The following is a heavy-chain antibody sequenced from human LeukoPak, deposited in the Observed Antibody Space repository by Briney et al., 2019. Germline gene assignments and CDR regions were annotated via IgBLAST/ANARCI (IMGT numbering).Heavy chain of an antibody. CDR1: GFTFSSYA. J-gene: IGHJ6*03. Sequence: GRSLRLSCAASGFTFSSYAMHWVRQAPGKGLEWVAVISYDGSNKYYADSVKGRFTISRDNSKNTVYLQMNSLRAEDTAVYYCAKSGYGSGIQNYYMDVWGKGTTVTVSS. CDR2: ISYDGSNK. V-gene: IGHV3-30-3*02. D-gene: IGHD3-10*01. CDR3: AKSGYGSGIQNYYMDV.